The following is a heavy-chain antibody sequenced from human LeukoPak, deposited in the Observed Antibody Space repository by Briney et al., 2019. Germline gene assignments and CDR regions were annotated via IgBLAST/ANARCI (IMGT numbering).Heavy chain of an antibody. Sequence: GASVKVSCKASGYTFTSYDINRVRQAPGQGLEWMGWMNPNSGNTGYAQKFQGRVTMTRNTSISTAYMELSSLRSEDTAVYYCARGVHDYVLWFDPWGQGTLVTVSS. CDR3: ARGVHDYVLWFDP. D-gene: IGHD3-16*01. CDR2: MNPNSGNT. J-gene: IGHJ5*02. V-gene: IGHV1-8*01. CDR1: GYTFTSYD.